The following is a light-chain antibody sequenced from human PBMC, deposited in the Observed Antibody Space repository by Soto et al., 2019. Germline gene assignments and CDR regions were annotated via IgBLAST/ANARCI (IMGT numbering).Light chain of an antibody. CDR2: GAY. J-gene: IGKJ4*01. CDR3: QQYKTWPPLT. Sequence: EIVMTQSPATLSVSPGERATLSCRASQNINYNLAWYQQRPGQPPTLLIYGAYTRATGIPDRFSGGWSGTECPLTISSLQSEDFAVYYCQQYKTWPPLTFGGGTTLKIK. V-gene: IGKV3-15*01. CDR1: QNINYN.